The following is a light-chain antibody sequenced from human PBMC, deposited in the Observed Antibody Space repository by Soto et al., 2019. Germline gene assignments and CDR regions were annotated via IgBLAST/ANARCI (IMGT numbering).Light chain of an antibody. Sequence: DIQMTQSPSSLSASVGDRVTITCQASQDISNYLNWYQQKPGKAPKLLIYDASNLETGVPSRFSGSGSCTDFTFTISSLQAEDIATYYCQQYDNLPLSFGGGTKVEIK. CDR1: QDISNY. CDR2: DAS. CDR3: QQYDNLPLS. J-gene: IGKJ4*01. V-gene: IGKV1-33*01.